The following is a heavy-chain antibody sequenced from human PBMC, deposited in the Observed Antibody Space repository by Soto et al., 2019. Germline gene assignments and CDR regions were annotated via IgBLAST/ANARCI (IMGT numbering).Heavy chain of an antibody. D-gene: IGHD1-26*01. CDR1: GGSFSGYY. Sequence: SETLSLTCAVYGGSFSGYYWSWIRQPPGKGLEWIGEINHSGSTNYNPSLKSRVTISVDTSKNQFSLKLSSVTAADTAVYYCARSEGISGSKYFDYWGQGPLVTLSS. J-gene: IGHJ4*02. CDR3: ARSEGISGSKYFDY. CDR2: INHSGST. V-gene: IGHV4-34*01.